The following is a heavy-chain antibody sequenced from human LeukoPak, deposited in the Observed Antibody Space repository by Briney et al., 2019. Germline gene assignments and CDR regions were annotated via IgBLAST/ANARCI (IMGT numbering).Heavy chain of an antibody. CDR3: ARSSGWWSLDY. V-gene: IGHV3-23*01. CDR1: GFTFSTAS. Sequence: GGSLRLSCAASGFTFSTASLHWVRQAPGRGLEWVSAFDSGFGTYYPHSLKGRFTISIDNSKNTFFLQMNSLRAEDTAVYYCARSSGWWSLDYWGQGTLVTVSS. D-gene: IGHD6-19*01. J-gene: IGHJ4*02. CDR2: FDSGFGT.